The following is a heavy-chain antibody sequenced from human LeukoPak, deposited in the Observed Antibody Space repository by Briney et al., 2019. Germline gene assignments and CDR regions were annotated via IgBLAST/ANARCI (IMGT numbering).Heavy chain of an antibody. CDR1: GFTLSSYA. J-gene: IGHJ5*02. CDR3: AKEGCSSTSCYIPFDP. Sequence: PGGSLRLSCAASGFTLSSYAMSWVRQAPGKGLEWVSAISGSGGSTYYADSVKGRFTISRDNSKNTLYLQMNSLRAEDTAVYYCAKEGCSSTSCYIPFDPWGQGTLVTVSS. D-gene: IGHD2-2*02. V-gene: IGHV3-23*01. CDR2: ISGSGGST.